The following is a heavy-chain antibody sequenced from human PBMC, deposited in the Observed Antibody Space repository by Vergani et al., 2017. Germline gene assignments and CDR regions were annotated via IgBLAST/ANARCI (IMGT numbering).Heavy chain of an antibody. CDR3: ASLYGSVSYRYYYGMDV. Sequence: QVQLVQSGAEVKKPGSSVKVSCKASGGTFSSYAISWVRQAPGQGLEWMGGIIPIFGTANYAQKFQGRVTITADESTSTAYMELSSLRSEDTAVYYCASLYGSVSYRYYYGMDVWGQGTTVTVSS. D-gene: IGHD3-10*01. CDR2: IIPIFGTA. V-gene: IGHV1-69*12. CDR1: GGTFSSYA. J-gene: IGHJ6*02.